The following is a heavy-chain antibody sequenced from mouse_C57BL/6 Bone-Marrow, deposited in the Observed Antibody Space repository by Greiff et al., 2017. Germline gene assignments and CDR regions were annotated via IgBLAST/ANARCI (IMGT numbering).Heavy chain of an antibody. V-gene: IGHV1-55*01. D-gene: IGHD2-3*01. CDR1: GYTFTSYW. J-gene: IGHJ3*01. CDR2: IYPGCGST. CDR3: ARVEGYYGWFAY. Sequence: QVQLQQPGAELVKPGASVKMSCKASGYTFTSYWITWVKQRPGQGLEWIGDIYPGCGSTNYNEKFKSKATLTVDSSSSAAYMQLSSLTSEEAAVYYGARVEGYYGWFAYWGQGTLVTVSA.